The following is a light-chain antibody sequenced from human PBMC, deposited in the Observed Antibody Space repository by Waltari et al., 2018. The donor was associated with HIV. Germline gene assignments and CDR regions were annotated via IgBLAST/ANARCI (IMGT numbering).Light chain of an antibody. CDR2: GNS. CDR3: QSYDSSLSGSV. V-gene: IGLV1-40*01. CDR1: SSNIGAGYD. Sequence: QSVLTQPPSVSGAPGQRVTISCTGSSSNIGAGYDVHWYQQLPGTAPKLLIYGNSKRPAGVPARFSGSKSGTSASLAITGLQAEDEADYYCQSYDSSLSGSVFGGGTKLTVL. J-gene: IGLJ2*01.